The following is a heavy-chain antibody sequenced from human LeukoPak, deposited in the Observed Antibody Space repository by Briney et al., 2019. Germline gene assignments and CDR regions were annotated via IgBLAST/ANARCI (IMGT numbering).Heavy chain of an antibody. Sequence: ASVKVSCKASGYTFTSYYMHWVRQAPGQGLEWMGIINPSGGSTSYAQKFQGRVTMTTDTSTSTAYMELRSLRSDDTAVYYCARDAPSYSSSWYPPPFDFWGQGTLVTVSS. CDR3: ARDAPSYSSSWYPPPFDF. CDR1: GYTFTSYY. J-gene: IGHJ4*02. D-gene: IGHD6-13*01. V-gene: IGHV1-46*01. CDR2: INPSGGST.